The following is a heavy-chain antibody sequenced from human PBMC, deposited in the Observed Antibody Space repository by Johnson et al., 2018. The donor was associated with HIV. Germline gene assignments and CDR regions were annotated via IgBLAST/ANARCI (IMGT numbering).Heavy chain of an antibody. J-gene: IGHJ3*01. CDR3: ATGDVDGF. D-gene: IGHD3-16*01. CDR2: VSFDGSKK. CDR1: GFTFSNYP. Sequence: LGVSCAASGFTFSNYPMHWVRQAPGKGLEWVAVVSFDGSKKYHADSVKGRFTISRDNSKNTLFLQMNSLRTDDTAVYYCATGDVDGFWGQGTMVTISS. V-gene: IGHV3-30*04.